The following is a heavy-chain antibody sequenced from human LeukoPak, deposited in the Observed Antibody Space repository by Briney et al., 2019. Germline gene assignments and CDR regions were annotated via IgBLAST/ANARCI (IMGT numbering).Heavy chain of an antibody. V-gene: IGHV4-34*01. CDR2: INHSGST. Sequence: QASETLSLTCAVYGGSFSGYYWSWLRQPPGKGLEWLGEINHSGSTNYNPSLKSRVTISVDTSKNQFSLKLSSVTAADTAVYYCARGSTYYYGSGSYYKVGGQGTLVTVSS. D-gene: IGHD3-10*01. CDR1: GGSFSGYY. CDR3: ARGSTYYYGSGSYYKV. J-gene: IGHJ4*02.